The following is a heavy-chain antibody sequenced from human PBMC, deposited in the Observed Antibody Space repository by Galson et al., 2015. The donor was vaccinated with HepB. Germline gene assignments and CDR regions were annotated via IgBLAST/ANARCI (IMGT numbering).Heavy chain of an antibody. CDR2: INHSGST. CDR1: GGSFRGYY. J-gene: IGHJ4*02. V-gene: IGHV4-34*01. D-gene: IGHD2-15*01. CDR3: ARGPRNVVAVADAPLLQVDFFDY. Sequence: ETLSLTCTISGGSFRGYYWSWIRQTPGKGLEWIGEINHSGSTNYNAALKSRLTISVDTSENQISLKLTSMTAADTAVYFCARGPRNVVAVADAPLLQVDFFDYWGQGTLVTVSS.